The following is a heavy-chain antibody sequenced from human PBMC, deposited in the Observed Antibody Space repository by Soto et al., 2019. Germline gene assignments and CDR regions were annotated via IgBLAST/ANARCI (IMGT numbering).Heavy chain of an antibody. D-gene: IGHD5-12*01. J-gene: IGHJ4*02. V-gene: IGHV3-30*18. CDR3: AKVRVAPNNPSFDY. Sequence: QVQLVESGGGVVQPGRSLRLSCAASGFTFSSYGMHWVRQAPGKGLEWVAVISYDGSNKYYADSVKSRFTISRDNSKNTLYLQMNSLRAEDTAVYYCAKVRVAPNNPSFDYWGQGNLVTVSS. CDR1: GFTFSSYG. CDR2: ISYDGSNK.